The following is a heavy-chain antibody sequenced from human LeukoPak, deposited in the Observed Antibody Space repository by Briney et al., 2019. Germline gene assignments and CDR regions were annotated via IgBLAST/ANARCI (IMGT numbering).Heavy chain of an antibody. V-gene: IGHV1-69*04. CDR1: GGTFSSYA. Sequence: ASVKVSCKASGGTFSSYAISWVRQAPGQGLEWMGRIIPILGIANYAQKFQGRAAITADKSTSTAYMELSSLRSEDTAVYYCARETYYYDSSGYQNYYYYYGMDVWGQGTTVTVSS. J-gene: IGHJ6*02. CDR3: ARETYYYDSSGYQNYYYYYGMDV. D-gene: IGHD3-22*01. CDR2: IIPILGIA.